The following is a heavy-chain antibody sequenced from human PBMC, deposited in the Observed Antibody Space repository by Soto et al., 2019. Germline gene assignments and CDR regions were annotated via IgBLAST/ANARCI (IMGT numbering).Heavy chain of an antibody. CDR1: GITFRNFG. V-gene: IGHV3-30*18. CDR2: ISSDGSDK. Sequence: QVQLVESGGGVVQPGRSPRLYCAASGITFRNFGMQWVRQAPGKGLEWVAAISSDGSDKYYSDSVKGRFTISRDNSKNTLFLQRNSLRVEDTAVYYCAKGSEVARQELDYWGQGTLVTVSS. D-gene: IGHD2-15*01. CDR3: AKGSEVARQELDY. J-gene: IGHJ4*02.